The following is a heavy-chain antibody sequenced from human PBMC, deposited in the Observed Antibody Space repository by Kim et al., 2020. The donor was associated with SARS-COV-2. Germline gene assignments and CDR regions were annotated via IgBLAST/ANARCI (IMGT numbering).Heavy chain of an antibody. Sequence: SETLSLTCTVSGGSISSSSYYWGWIRQPPGKGLEWIGSIYYSGSTYYNPSLKSRVTISVDTSKNQFSLKLSSVTAADTAVYYCARQGGLLWFGELIPFFDYWGQGTLVTVSS. CDR1: GGSISSSSYY. V-gene: IGHV4-39*01. CDR3: ARQGGLLWFGELIPFFDY. CDR2: IYYSGST. J-gene: IGHJ4*02. D-gene: IGHD3-10*01.